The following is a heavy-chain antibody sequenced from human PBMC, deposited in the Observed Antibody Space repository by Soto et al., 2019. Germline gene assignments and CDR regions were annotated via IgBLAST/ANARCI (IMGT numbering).Heavy chain of an antibody. D-gene: IGHD3-10*01. V-gene: IGHV3-23*01. J-gene: IGHJ4*02. Sequence: PGGSLRLSCAASGFTFSNAWMSWVRQAPGKGLEWVAAIGGTDGKTYYADSVKGRFTISRDNSENTLYLQMSRLRAEDTAVYFCAKGMFSSSPAAAGSFDYWGQGALVTVSS. CDR1: GFTFSNAW. CDR3: AKGMFSSSPAAAGSFDY. CDR2: IGGTDGKT.